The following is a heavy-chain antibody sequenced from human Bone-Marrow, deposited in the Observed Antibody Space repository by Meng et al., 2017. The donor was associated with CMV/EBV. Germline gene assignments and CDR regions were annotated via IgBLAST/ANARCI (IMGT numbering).Heavy chain of an antibody. CDR2: ISYDGSNK. Sequence: GGSLRLSYAASGFTFSSYAMHWVRQAPGKGLEWVAVISYDGSNKYYADSVKGRFTISRDNSKNTLYLQMNSLRAEDTAVYYCARDRGGYYSSSSVGYYYYGMDVWGQGTTVTVSS. CDR3: ARDRGGYYSSSSVGYYYYGMDV. D-gene: IGHD6-6*01. J-gene: IGHJ6*02. V-gene: IGHV3-30*04. CDR1: GFTFSSYA.